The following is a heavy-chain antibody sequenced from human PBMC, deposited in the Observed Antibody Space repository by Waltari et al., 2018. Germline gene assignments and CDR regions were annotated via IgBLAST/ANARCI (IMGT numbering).Heavy chain of an antibody. D-gene: IGHD1-26*01. J-gene: IGHJ5*02. CDR2: IRSISVYI. CDR1: GFTFSSYR. CDR3: ARVGGSYL. Sequence: EVQLVESGGGLVKPGGSLRLSCAASGFTFSSYRMHWVRQAPANGRELVSSIRSISVYIYDDDSGKGRFTISRDNAKNSLYLQMNSLRAEDTAVYYCARVGGSYLWGQGTLVTVSS. V-gene: IGHV3-21*01.